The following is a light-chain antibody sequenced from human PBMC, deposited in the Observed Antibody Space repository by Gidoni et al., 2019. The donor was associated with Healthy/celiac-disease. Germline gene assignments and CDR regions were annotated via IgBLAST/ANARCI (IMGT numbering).Light chain of an antibody. V-gene: IGLV3-1*01. Sequence: YELNQPPSESVSPGQTASITCSGDKLGEKYACWYQQKPGQSPVLVIYPDSKRPSGIPERFSGSNSGNTATLTISGTQAMDEADYYCQAWDSSFYVFGTGTKVTVL. J-gene: IGLJ1*01. CDR2: PDS. CDR3: QAWDSSFYV. CDR1: KLGEKY.